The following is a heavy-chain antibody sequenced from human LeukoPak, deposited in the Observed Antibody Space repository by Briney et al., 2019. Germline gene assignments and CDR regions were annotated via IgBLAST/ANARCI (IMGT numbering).Heavy chain of an antibody. Sequence: SETLSLTCTVSGGSISSYYWSWIRQPPGKGLEWIGYIYYSGSTNYNPSLKSRVTISVDTSKNQFSLKLSSVTAADTAVYYCARAFRGSGSYYTNYYYYMDVWGKGTTVTVSS. V-gene: IGHV4-59*12. CDR3: ARAFRGSGSYYTNYYYYMDV. CDR2: IYYSGST. CDR1: GGSISSYY. D-gene: IGHD3-10*01. J-gene: IGHJ6*03.